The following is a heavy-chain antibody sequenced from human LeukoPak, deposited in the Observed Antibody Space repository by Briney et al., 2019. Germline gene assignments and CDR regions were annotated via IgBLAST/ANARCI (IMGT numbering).Heavy chain of an antibody. CDR2: ITGSGDIT. J-gene: IGHJ4*02. V-gene: IGHV3-23*01. CDR3: AKRVHLMTPH. D-gene: IGHD4/OR15-4a*01. Sequence: GGSLRLSCAASGFTFSNYAMSWVRQAPGKGLEWVSAITGSGDITYYADPVKGRFTISRDNSKNTLGLQMNSLRAEDTAVYYCAKRVHLMTPHWGQGTLVTVSS. CDR1: GFTFSNYA.